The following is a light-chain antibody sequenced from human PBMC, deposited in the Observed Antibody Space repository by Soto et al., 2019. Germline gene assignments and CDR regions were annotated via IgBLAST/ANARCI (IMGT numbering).Light chain of an antibody. Sequence: QSVLTQPPSVSGAPGQRVLISCTGTSSNIGAGYYVSWYQQLPGKAPKLLLYAFTTRPSGVPDRFSGSKSGTSASRAVTGLQGDDEAEYYCQAYDSSLRGYVFGAGTKLTVL. CDR2: AFT. CDR3: QAYDSSLRGYV. V-gene: IGLV1-40*01. J-gene: IGLJ1*01. CDR1: SSNIGAGYY.